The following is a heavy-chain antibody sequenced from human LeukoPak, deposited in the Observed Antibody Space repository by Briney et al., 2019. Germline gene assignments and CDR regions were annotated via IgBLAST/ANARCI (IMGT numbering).Heavy chain of an antibody. CDR3: ASCSSSGWYFPFDY. D-gene: IGHD6-19*01. CDR1: GFTFSSYS. CDR2: ISSSSSYI. Sequence: GGSLRLSCAASGFTFSSYSMNWVRQAPGKGLEWVSSISSSSSYIYYADSVKGRFTISRDNAKNSLYLQMNSLRAEDTAVYYCASCSSSGWYFPFDYWGQGTLVTVPS. J-gene: IGHJ4*02. V-gene: IGHV3-21*01.